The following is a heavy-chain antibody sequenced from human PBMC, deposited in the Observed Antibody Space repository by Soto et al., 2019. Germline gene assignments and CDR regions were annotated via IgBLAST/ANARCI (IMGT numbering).Heavy chain of an antibody. Sequence: QVQLQESGPGLVKPSQTLSLTCTVSGGSISSGDYYWSWIRQPPGKGLEWIGYIYYRGSPYYNPSHKSRVTISVDTSKTPFPLKLSSVTAAATAVYYCAREPYGCNSGLYFDYWGQGTLVTVSS. CDR2: IYYRGSP. V-gene: IGHV4-30-4*01. J-gene: IGHJ4*02. D-gene: IGHD7-27*01. CDR3: AREPYGCNSGLYFDY. CDR1: GGSISSGDYY.